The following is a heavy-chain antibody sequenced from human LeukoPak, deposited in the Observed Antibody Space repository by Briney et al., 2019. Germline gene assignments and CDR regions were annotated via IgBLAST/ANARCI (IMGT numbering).Heavy chain of an antibody. CDR2: IKQDGSEK. D-gene: IGHD1-1*01. J-gene: IGHJ3*02. V-gene: IGHV3-7*01. Sequence: GGSLRLSCAASGFTFSSCWMSWVRQAPGKGLEWVANIKQDGSEKYYVDSVKGRFTISRDNAKNSLYLQMNSLRAEDTAVYYCARPLQRDAFDIWGXGXMVTVSS. CDR3: ARPLQRDAFDI. CDR1: GFTFSSCW.